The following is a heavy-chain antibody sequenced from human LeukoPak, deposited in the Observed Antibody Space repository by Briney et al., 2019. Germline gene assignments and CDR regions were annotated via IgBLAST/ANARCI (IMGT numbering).Heavy chain of an antibody. J-gene: IGHJ4*02. CDR3: AKDCEHYDILTGPSFDY. D-gene: IGHD3-9*01. V-gene: IGHV3-30*02. Sequence: GGSLRLSCAASGFTFSSYGMHWVRQAPGKGLEWVAFIRYDGSNKYYADSVKGRFTISRDNSKNTLYLQMNSLRAEDTAVYYCAKDCEHYDILTGPSFDYWGQGTLVTVSS. CDR2: IRYDGSNK. CDR1: GFTFSSYG.